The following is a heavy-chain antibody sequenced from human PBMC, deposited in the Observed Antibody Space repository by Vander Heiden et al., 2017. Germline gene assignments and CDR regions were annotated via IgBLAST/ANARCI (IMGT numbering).Heavy chain of an antibody. CDR3: ARVKRAVAGINFDY. Sequence: QLQLQESGSGLVTPSQTLSLPCAVSGGPLSSGGYSWSWIRQPPGKGLEWIGYIYHSGSTYYNPSLKSRVTISVDRSKNQFSLKLSSVTAADTAVYYCARVKRAVAGINFDYWGQGTLVTVSS. V-gene: IGHV4-30-2*01. D-gene: IGHD6-19*01. CDR2: IYHSGST. J-gene: IGHJ4*02. CDR1: GGPLSSGGYS.